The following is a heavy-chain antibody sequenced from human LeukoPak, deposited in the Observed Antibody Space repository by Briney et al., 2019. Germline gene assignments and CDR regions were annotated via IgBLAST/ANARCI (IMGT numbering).Heavy chain of an antibody. CDR2: ISRSSNYK. J-gene: IGHJ4*02. CDR1: GFTFSSYS. CDR3: ASSRYDSSGYYGIIGY. Sequence: GGSLRLSCAASGFTFSSYSMNWVRQAPGKGLEWVSSISRSSNYKYYADSVKGRFTISRDNARNSLYLQMNSLRAEDTALYYCASSRYDSSGYYGIIGYWGQGTLVTVSS. D-gene: IGHD3-22*01. V-gene: IGHV3-21*01.